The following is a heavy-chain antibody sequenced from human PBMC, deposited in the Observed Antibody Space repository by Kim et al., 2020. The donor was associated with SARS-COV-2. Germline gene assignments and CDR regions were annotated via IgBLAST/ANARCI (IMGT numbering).Heavy chain of an antibody. D-gene: IGHD3-10*01. CDR2: INPNSGGT. J-gene: IGHJ6*02. CDR3: ARAQPVRGSGSYDYYYGMDV. V-gene: IGHV1-2*06. Sequence: ASVKVSCKASGYTFTGYYMHWVRQAPGQGLEWMGRINPNSGGTNYAQKFQGRVTMTRDTSISTAYMELSRLRSDDTAVYYCARAQPVRGSGSYDYYYGMDVWGQGTTVTVSS. CDR1: GYTFTGYY.